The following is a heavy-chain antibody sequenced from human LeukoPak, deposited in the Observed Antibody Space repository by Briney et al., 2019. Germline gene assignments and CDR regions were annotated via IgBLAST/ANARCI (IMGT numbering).Heavy chain of an antibody. CDR1: GYTFTSYA. D-gene: IGHD6-13*01. CDR3: ARHPIRYSSSWYTDY. J-gene: IGHJ4*02. V-gene: IGHV7-4-1*02. CDR2: INTNTGNP. Sequence: ASVKVSCKASGYTFTSYAMNWVRQAPGQGLEWMGWINTNTGNPTYAQGFTGRFVFSLDTSVSTAYLQISSLKAEDTAMYYCARHPIRYSSSWYTDYWGQGTLVTVSS.